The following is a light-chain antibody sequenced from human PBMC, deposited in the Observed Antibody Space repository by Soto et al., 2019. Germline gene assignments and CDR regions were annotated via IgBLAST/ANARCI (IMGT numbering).Light chain of an antibody. Sequence: EIVLTQSPGTLSLSPEEIATLSCRAIQTTSTSFLAWYQQKRGQAPRLLIYGAPTRATGVPDRFSGSGSGTDFTLTVSELEPEDFAVYYCQHYDWSLTWTFGPGTKVDIK. V-gene: IGKV3-20*01. CDR3: QHYDWSLTWT. CDR2: GAP. J-gene: IGKJ1*01. CDR1: QTTSTSF.